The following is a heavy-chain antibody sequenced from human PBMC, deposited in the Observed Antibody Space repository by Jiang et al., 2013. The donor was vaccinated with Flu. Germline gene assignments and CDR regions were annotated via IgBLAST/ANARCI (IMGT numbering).Heavy chain of an antibody. D-gene: IGHD1-26*01. J-gene: IGHJ3*02. CDR3: AREGSPALYSGSYRGAFDI. Sequence: PGLVKPSETLSLTCTVSGGSISSYYWSWIRQPPGKGLEWIGYIYTSGSTNYNPSLKSRVTISVDTSKNQFSLKLSSVTAADTAVYYCAREGSPALYSGSYRGAFDIWGQGTMVTVSS. CDR2: IYTSGST. V-gene: IGHV4-4*09. CDR1: GGSISSYY.